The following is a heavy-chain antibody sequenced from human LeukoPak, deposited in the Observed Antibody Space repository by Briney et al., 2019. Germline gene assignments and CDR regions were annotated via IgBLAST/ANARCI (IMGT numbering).Heavy chain of an antibody. CDR2: MNPNSGNT. J-gene: IGHJ4*02. CDR3: ARGGYYYDSSGYYGLNY. V-gene: IGHV1-8*01. CDR1: GYTFTSYD. Sequence: ASVKVSCKASGYTFTSYDINWVRQATGQGLEWMGWMNPNSGNTGYAQKFQGRVTMTRNTSISTAYMELSSLRSEDTAVYYCARGGYYYDSSGYYGLNYWGQGTLVTVSS. D-gene: IGHD3-22*01.